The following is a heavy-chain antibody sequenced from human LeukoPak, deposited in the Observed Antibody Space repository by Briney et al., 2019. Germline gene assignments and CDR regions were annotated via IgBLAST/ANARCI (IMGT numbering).Heavy chain of an antibody. J-gene: IGHJ4*02. CDR3: ARAAYYSDSSGYYHDY. Sequence: GGSLRLSCAAPGFTFSSYSMNWVRQAPGKGLEWVSYISSSSSTIYYADSVKGRFTISRDNAKNSLYLQMNSLRAEDTAVYYCARAAYYSDSSGYYHDYWGQGTLVTVSS. CDR1: GFTFSSYS. CDR2: ISSSSSTI. V-gene: IGHV3-48*04. D-gene: IGHD3-22*01.